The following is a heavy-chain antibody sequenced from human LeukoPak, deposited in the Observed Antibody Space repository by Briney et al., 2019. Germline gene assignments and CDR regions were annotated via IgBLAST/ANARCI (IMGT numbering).Heavy chain of an antibody. CDR2: IIPIFGTA. V-gene: IGHV1-69*13. Sequence: SVKVSCKASGGTFSSYAISWVRQAPGQGLEWMGGIIPIFGTANYAQKFQGRVTITADESTSTAYMELSSLRSEDTAVYYCARVHPWTSSYGDHVSYFDYWGQGTLVTVSS. J-gene: IGHJ4*02. CDR3: ARVHPWTSSYGDHVSYFDY. CDR1: GGTFSSYA. D-gene: IGHD4-17*01.